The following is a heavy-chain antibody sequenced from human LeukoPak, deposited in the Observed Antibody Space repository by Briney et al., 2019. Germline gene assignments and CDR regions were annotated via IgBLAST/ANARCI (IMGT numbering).Heavy chain of an antibody. CDR1: GGSISSSSYY. V-gene: IGHV4-39*01. J-gene: IGHJ4*02. CDR3: ARQSFVVVTAIPNLYYFDY. CDR2: IYYSGFT. D-gene: IGHD2-21*02. Sequence: SETLSLTCTVSGGSISSSSYYWGWIRQPPGKGLEWIGSIYYSGFTYYNPSLKNRVTISVDTSKNQFSLKLSSVTAADTAVYYCARQSFVVVTAIPNLYYFDYWGQGTLVTVS.